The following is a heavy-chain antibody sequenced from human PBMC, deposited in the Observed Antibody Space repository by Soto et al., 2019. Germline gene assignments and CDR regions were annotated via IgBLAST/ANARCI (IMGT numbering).Heavy chain of an antibody. CDR2: INDSGST. Sequence: QVQLQQWGAGLLKPSETLSLTCAVYGGSLSGYYWSWVRQSQGKGLEWIGEINDSGSTNFNPSLESRVTISRDTSKNQFSLQLTSLTAADTAVYYCARGMGLGLGEQTALGYWGQGALVTVSS. CDR3: ARGMGLGLGEQTALGY. J-gene: IGHJ4*02. D-gene: IGHD3-16*01. V-gene: IGHV4-34*01. CDR1: GGSLSGYY.